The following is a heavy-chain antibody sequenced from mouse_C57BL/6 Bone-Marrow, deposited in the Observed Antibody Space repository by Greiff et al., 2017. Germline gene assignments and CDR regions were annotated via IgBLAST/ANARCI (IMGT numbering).Heavy chain of an antibody. Sequence: EVQLQQSGPVLVKPGASVKMSCKASGYTFTDYYMNWVKQSPGKSLEWIGVINPYNGGTSYNQKFKGKATLTVDKSSSTAYMELNSLTSEDSAVYYCASGKGYGNYVGWFAYWGQGTLVTVAA. CDR3: ASGKGYGNYVGWFAY. D-gene: IGHD2-1*01. CDR2: INPYNGGT. J-gene: IGHJ3*01. V-gene: IGHV1-19*01. CDR1: GYTFTDYY.